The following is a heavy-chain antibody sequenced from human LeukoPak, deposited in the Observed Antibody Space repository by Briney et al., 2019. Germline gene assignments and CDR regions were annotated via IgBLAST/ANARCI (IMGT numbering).Heavy chain of an antibody. Sequence: SETLSLTCTVSGGSISSYYWSWIRQPAGKGLEWVGRVYTSGGTKYNPSLKSRVTISLDTSKNQFSLKLGSVTAADTAVYYCARSHSGYAALGYWGQATLATAYS. V-gene: IGHV4-4*07. CDR1: GGSISSYY. D-gene: IGHD5-12*01. J-gene: IGHJ4*02. CDR2: VYTSGGT. CDR3: ARSHSGYAALGY.